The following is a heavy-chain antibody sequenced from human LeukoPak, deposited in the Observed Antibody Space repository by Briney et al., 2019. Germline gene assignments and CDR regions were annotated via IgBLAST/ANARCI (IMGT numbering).Heavy chain of an antibody. CDR3: AKDPSDWLFYYYYMDV. CDR1: GFTVSGNY. V-gene: IGHV3-23*01. Sequence: PGGSLRLSCAVSGFTVSGNYMSWVRQAPGKGLEWVTAISGSGGSTYYADSVKGRFTISRDNSKNTLYLQMNSLRAEDTAVYYCAKDPSDWLFYYYYMDVWGKGTTVTISS. D-gene: IGHD3-9*01. J-gene: IGHJ6*03. CDR2: ISGSGGST.